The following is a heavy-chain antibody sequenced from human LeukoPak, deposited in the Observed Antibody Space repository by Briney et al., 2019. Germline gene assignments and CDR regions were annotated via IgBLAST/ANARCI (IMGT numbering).Heavy chain of an antibody. J-gene: IGHJ4*02. Sequence: PGGSLRLSCAASGSTVSNNYMSWVRQAPGKGLEWVSVIYSGGSTYYADSVKGRFTISRDNSKNTLYLQMNSLRAEDTAVYYCASLGYSYGNHHFDYWGQGTLVTVSS. D-gene: IGHD5-18*01. CDR2: IYSGGST. CDR3: ASLGYSYGNHHFDY. V-gene: IGHV3-66*01. CDR1: GSTVSNNY.